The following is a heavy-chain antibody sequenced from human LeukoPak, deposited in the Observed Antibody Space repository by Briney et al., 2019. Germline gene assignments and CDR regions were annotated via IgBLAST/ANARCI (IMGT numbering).Heavy chain of an antibody. CDR3: ARDPPTNIAAAGELTDY. CDR2: IYHSGST. V-gene: IGHV4-4*02. D-gene: IGHD6-13*01. Sequence: PSETLSFTCAVSGGSISSSNWWSWVRQPPGKGLEWIGEIYHSGSTNYNPSLKSRVTISVDKSKNQFSLKLSSVTAADTAVYYCARDPPTNIAAAGELTDYWGQGTLVTVSS. CDR1: GGSISSSNW. J-gene: IGHJ4*02.